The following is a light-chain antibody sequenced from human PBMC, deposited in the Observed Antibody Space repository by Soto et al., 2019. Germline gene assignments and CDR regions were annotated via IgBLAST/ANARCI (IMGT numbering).Light chain of an antibody. J-gene: IGKJ1*01. CDR2: EAS. Sequence: DIQMTQSPSTLSASVGDRVTITCRASQSISGSLAWYQQKPGKAPKLLIYEASNFKSGVPSRFSGSGSGTEYTLTISSLQTDDSASYYCQQYNGYWTFGQGTRVEIK. V-gene: IGKV1-5*03. CDR3: QQYNGYWT. CDR1: QSISGS.